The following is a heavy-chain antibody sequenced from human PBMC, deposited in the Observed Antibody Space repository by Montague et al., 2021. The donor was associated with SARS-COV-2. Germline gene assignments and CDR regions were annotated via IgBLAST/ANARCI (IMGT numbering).Heavy chain of an antibody. V-gene: IGHV4-59*01. D-gene: IGHD2-15*01. CDR1: GGSISGSY. J-gene: IGHJ4*02. Sequence: SETLSLTCTVSGGSISGSYWSWIRQPPGKGLEWIGYIHHTGGTSYNPSLKSRVTISVETSRNHFSLNLNSVTAADTAVYYCAKYGKSVVVANAWGYYDYWGQGMLVTVSS. CDR3: AKYGKSVVVANAWGYYDY. CDR2: IHHTGGT.